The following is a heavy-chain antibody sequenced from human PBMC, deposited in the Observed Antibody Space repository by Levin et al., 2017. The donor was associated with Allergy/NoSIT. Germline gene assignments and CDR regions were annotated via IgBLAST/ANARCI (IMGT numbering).Heavy chain of an antibody. J-gene: IGHJ4*02. V-gene: IGHV1-2*02. CDR1: GYTFTSYD. Sequence: GESLKISCKASGYTFTSYDINWVRQATGQGLEWMGWMNPNSGGTNYAQKFQGRVTMTRDTSISTAYMELSRLRSDDTAVYYCARGGTLDYWGQGTLVTVSS. CDR3: ARGGTLDY. CDR2: MNPNSGGT.